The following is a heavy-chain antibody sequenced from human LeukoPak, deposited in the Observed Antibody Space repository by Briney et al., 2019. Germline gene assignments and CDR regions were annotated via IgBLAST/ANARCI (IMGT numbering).Heavy chain of an antibody. CDR1: GGSFSGYY. J-gene: IGHJ4*02. CDR3: ARGWYDSSGYRFDY. Sequence: PSETLSLTCAVYGGSFSGYYWSWIRQPPGKGLEWIGYIYYSGSTNYNPSLKSRVTISVDTSKNQFSLKLSSVTAADTAVYYCARGWYDSSGYRFDYWGQGTLVTVSS. V-gene: IGHV4-59*01. CDR2: IYYSGST. D-gene: IGHD3-22*01.